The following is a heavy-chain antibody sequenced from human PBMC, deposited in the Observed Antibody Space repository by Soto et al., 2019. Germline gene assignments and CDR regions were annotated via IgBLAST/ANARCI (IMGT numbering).Heavy chain of an antibody. J-gene: IGHJ6*02. V-gene: IGHV3-23*01. CDR3: VRISSGSASDV. CDR1: GFTFSTYA. Sequence: EVPLLESGGGLEQPGGSLRLSCAVSGFTFSTYAMTWVRQAPGKGLEWVSSMSNSGATVYYGDSVKGRFTMSRDNSKKTLYLQRNGLRAEDTAIYYCVRISSGSASDVWGQGTTVTVAS. CDR2: MSNSGATV. D-gene: IGHD6-19*01.